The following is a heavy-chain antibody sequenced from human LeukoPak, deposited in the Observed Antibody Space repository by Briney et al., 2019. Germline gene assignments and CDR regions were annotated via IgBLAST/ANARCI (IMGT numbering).Heavy chain of an antibody. J-gene: IGHJ6*03. V-gene: IGHV3-11*04. CDR1: GFTFSDYY. Sequence: GGSLRLSCAASGFTFSDYYVSWIRQAPGKGLEWVSYISSSGSTIYYADSVKGRFTISRDNAKNSLYLQMNSLRAEDTAVYYCARDWEYGDYGPYYMDVWGKGTTVTVSS. CDR2: ISSSGSTI. CDR3: ARDWEYGDYGPYYMDV. D-gene: IGHD4-17*01.